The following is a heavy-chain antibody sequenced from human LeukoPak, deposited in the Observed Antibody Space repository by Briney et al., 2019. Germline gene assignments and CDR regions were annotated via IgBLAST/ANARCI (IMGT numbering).Heavy chain of an antibody. V-gene: IGHV4-59*01. Sequence: SETLSLTCTVSGGSISSYYWSWIRQPPGKGLEWIGYIYYSGSTNYNPSLKSRVTISVDTSKNQFSLKLTSVTAVDTAVYYCARGPVGGATYYDGDAFDIWGQGTMVTVSS. CDR1: GGSISSYY. CDR2: IYYSGST. D-gene: IGHD1-26*01. CDR3: ARGPVGGATYYDGDAFDI. J-gene: IGHJ3*02.